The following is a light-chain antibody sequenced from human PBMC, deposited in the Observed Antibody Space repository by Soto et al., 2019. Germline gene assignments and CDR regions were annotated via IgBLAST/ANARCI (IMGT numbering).Light chain of an antibody. J-gene: IGKJ1*01. CDR3: QQLNTYPWT. CDR2: AAS. CDR1: QGITTF. V-gene: IGKV1-9*01. Sequence: DIQLTQSPSFLSASGGDRVTITCRASQGITTFLAWYQQKPGKAPRLLIYAASTLQSGVPSRFSGSGSGTEFTLTISSLQPEAFASYYCQQLNTYPWTFGQGTNVDIK.